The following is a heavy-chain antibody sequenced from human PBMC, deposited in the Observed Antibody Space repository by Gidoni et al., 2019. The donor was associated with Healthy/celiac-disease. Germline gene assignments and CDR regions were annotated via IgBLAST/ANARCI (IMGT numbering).Heavy chain of an antibody. J-gene: IGHJ4*02. V-gene: IGHV3-30*18. D-gene: IGHD1-26*01. CDR2: ISYDGSNK. CDR3: AKDPNPPYSGSLYYFDY. CDR1: GFPFSRYG. Sequence: QVQLVESGGGVVQPGRSLRLSCAASGFPFSRYGMHWVRQAPGKGLEWVAVISYDGSNKYYADSVKGRFTISRDNSKNTLYLQMNSLRAEDTAVYYCAKDPNPPYSGSLYYFDYWGQGTLVTVSS.